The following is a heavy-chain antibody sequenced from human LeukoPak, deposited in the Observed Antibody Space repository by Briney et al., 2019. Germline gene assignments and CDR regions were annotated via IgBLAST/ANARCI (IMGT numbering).Heavy chain of an antibody. CDR2: ISGSGGST. V-gene: IGHV3-23*01. CDR1: GFTFSSYG. Sequence: GGTLRLSCAGSGFTFSSYGMSWVRQAPGKGLEWVSAISGSGGSTYYADSVKGRFTISRDNSKNTLYLQMNSLRAEDTAVYYCAKPQLTENYFDYWGQGTLVTVSS. CDR3: AKPQLTENYFDY. J-gene: IGHJ4*02. D-gene: IGHD5-18*01.